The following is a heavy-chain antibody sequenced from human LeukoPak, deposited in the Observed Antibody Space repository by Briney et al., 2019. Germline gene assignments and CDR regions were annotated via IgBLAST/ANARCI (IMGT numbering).Heavy chain of an antibody. Sequence: SETLSLTCSVSGVSISSGSNYWGWIRRPPGKTLEWIGSIYSSGNTYYNPSLKSRVTISVDTSKNQFSLKLSSVTAADTAVYYCARAMATITRLYWYFDLWGRGTLVTVSS. CDR2: IYSSGNT. CDR3: ARAMATITRLYWYFDL. CDR1: GVSISSGSNY. D-gene: IGHD5-24*01. V-gene: IGHV4-39*07. J-gene: IGHJ2*01.